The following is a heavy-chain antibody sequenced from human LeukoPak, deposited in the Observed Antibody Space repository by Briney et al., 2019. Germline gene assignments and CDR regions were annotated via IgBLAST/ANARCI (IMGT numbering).Heavy chain of an antibody. V-gene: IGHV1-3*01. CDR3: ARGGSYRYTGLTP. Sequence: ASVKVSCKASGGTFSSYAISWVRQAPGQGLEWMGWINAGNGNTKYSQKFQGRVTITRDTSASTAYMELSSLRSEDTAVYYCARGGSYRYTGLTPWGQGTLVTVSS. D-gene: IGHD3-16*02. CDR1: GGTFSSYA. J-gene: IGHJ5*02. CDR2: INAGNGNT.